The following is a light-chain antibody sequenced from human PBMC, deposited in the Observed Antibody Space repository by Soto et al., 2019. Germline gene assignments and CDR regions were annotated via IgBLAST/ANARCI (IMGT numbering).Light chain of an antibody. Sequence: QSALTRPPSVSGSPGQSVTISCTGTSTDCVRYNRVSWYQHPPGTAPKLMIYEVSKRPSGVPDRFSGSKSGNTASLTISGLQAADEADYYCSLYTSENAYVFGTGTKVTV. CDR3: SLYTSENAYV. CDR1: STDCVRYNR. CDR2: EVS. J-gene: IGLJ1*01. V-gene: IGLV2-18*01.